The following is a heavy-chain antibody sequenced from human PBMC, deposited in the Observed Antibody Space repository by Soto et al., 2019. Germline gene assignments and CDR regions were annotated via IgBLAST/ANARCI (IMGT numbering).Heavy chain of an antibody. V-gene: IGHV4-31*03. CDR1: GGSISTVGHY. CDR3: ARATGTLRSRNCDY. Sequence: SESLSLTCSVSGGSISTVGHYWTWIRQPPGKGLEWIGYIYHTGSTYYSKSLRSRLTMSVNTTKSQFPLRLSSMNGADTAVYYCARATGTLRSRNCDYWGQGSLVTVSS. CDR2: IYHTGST. J-gene: IGHJ4*02. D-gene: IGHD1-1*01.